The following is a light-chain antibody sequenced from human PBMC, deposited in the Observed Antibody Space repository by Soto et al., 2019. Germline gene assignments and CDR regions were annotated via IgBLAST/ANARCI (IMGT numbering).Light chain of an antibody. Sequence: QSVLTQPPSSSASPGESTRLTCTVPSGINGGSYNISWYQQQPGRPPRYILYYFSDSDKGQCSGVPSRFSGSKDASANTGILLISGLQSEEEDYYCCMISPSNAVVFGGGTQLTVL. V-gene: IGLV5-37*01. CDR3: MISPSNAVV. CDR1: SGINGGSYN. CDR2: YFSDSDK. J-gene: IGLJ2*01.